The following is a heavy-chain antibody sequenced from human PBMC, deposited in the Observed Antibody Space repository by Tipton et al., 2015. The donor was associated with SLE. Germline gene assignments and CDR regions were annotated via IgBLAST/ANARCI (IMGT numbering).Heavy chain of an antibody. CDR1: GGSFSGYY. V-gene: IGHV4-34*01. D-gene: IGHD3-10*01. CDR3: ARGAKERITLVRVRPYYFDY. J-gene: IGHJ4*03. CDR2: VNHLGTT. Sequence: TLSLTCDVNGGSFSGYYWSWIRQSPGRGLEWIGEVNHLGTTYYNPSLKSRVTISVDTSKNQLSLKLTSVTAADTAVYYCARGAKERITLVRVRPYYFDYWGQGSLVTVSS.